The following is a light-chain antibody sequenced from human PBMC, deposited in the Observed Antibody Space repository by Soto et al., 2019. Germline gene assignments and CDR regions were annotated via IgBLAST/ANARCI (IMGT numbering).Light chain of an antibody. Sequence: GDLVTITSRDSQSNSSWLAWYQQTPGNAPNLLIYTASNLQSGVPSRFSGSGSGTHFTLTISSLQPEDFGTYYCQQTDSFPITFGQGTGLEIK. CDR3: QQTDSFPIT. J-gene: IGKJ5*01. CDR1: QSNSSW. CDR2: TAS. V-gene: IGKV1-12*01.